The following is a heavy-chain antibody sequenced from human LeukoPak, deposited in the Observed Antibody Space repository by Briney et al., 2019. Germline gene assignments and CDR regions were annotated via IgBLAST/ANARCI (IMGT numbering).Heavy chain of an antibody. CDR3: VRDLILVWTPGDDFDF. CDR2: ISEDATTI. D-gene: IGHD3-16*01. Sequence: GGSLRLSCAASGFAFSAYWMHWVRQAPGKGLEWVSRISEDATTITYADSVKGRFIISRDNSKKSLYLQMNNLRAEDTAVYYCVRDLILVWTPGDDFDFWGQGTLVIVSS. J-gene: IGHJ4*02. CDR1: GFAFSAYW. V-gene: IGHV3-74*01.